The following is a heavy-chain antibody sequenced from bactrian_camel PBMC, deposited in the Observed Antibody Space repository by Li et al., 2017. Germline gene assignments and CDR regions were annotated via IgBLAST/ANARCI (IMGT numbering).Heavy chain of an antibody. D-gene: IGHD2*01. J-gene: IGHJ4*01. CDR1: GDTISRYC. Sequence: VQLVESGGGSVQVGGSLRLSCVASGDTISRYCMGWFRQIPDKEREGVAYIYTGDGSTYYADSVKGRFTISQDNAKNTVYLRMNSLKPEDTAMYYCAADDGGFWGTRECSSALAYTDYWGQGTQVTVS. V-gene: IGHV3S35*01. CDR3: AADDGGFWGTRECSSALAYTDY. CDR2: IYTGDGST.